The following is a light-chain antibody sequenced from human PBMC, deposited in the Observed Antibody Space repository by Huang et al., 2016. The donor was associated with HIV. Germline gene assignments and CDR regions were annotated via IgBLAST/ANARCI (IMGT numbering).Light chain of an antibody. CDR2: GSS. J-gene: IGKJ3*01. CDR3: HQYGSPPFT. Sequence: EIVLTQSPGTLSLSPGERATLSCRASQSISSSSLAWYLQKPGQAPTLLIHGSSTRAPDLPDRFSGSGSGTDFTLTSSRLEPEDFAVYYCHQYGSPPFTFGPGTKVDI. CDR1: QSISSSS. V-gene: IGKV3-20*01.